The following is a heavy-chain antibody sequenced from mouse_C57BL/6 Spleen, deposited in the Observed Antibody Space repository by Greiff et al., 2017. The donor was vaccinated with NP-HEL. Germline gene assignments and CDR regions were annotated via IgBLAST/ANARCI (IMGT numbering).Heavy chain of an antibody. D-gene: IGHD2-5*01. CDR1: GYTFTSYG. J-gene: IGHJ4*01. CDR2: IYPRSGNT. V-gene: IGHV1-81*01. Sequence: QVHVKQSGAELARPGASVKLSCKASGYTFTSYGISWVKQRTGQGLEWIGEIYPRSGNTYYNEKFKGKATLTADKSSSTAYMELRSLTSEDSAVYFCASHYSNSYAMDYWGQGTSVTVSS. CDR3: ASHYSNSYAMDY.